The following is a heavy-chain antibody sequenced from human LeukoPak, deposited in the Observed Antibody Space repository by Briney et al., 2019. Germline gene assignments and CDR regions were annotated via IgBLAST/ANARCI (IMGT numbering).Heavy chain of an antibody. J-gene: IGHJ4*02. V-gene: IGHV4-59*01. CDR1: GGSISNKF. Sequence: SETLSLTCTVSGGSISNKFWSWIRHPPGKGLEWIGYISYTGTTNYNPSLQSRVTISVDTSKNQLSLKVTSMTAADTAVYYCARDTSGYYGRYEHWGQGTLVTVSS. D-gene: IGHD3-3*01. CDR3: ARDTSGYYGRYEH. CDR2: ISYTGTT.